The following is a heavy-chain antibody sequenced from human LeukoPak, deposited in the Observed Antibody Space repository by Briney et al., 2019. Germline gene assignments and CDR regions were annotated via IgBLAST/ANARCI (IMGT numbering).Heavy chain of an antibody. CDR3: ADIGGGGSNTR. CDR2: IRKKSDRYTT. J-gene: IGHJ1*01. D-gene: IGHD2-15*01. Sequence: GGSLRLSCVASGFTVNDHYLDWVRQAPGKGLEWVGLIRKKSDRYTTEYAAPRKGRFTISRDDSTNSVYLQMSSLKSEDTAVYYCADIGGGGSNTRWGEGTVVTVSS. V-gene: IGHV3-72*01. CDR1: GFTVNDHY.